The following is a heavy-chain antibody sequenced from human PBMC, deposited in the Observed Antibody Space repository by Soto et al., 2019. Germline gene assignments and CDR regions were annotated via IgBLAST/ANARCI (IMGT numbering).Heavy chain of an antibody. CDR2: ISSNGVGT. D-gene: IGHD6-6*01. Sequence: EVQLAESGGGLAQPGGSLRLSCAASGFTLSGYAMDWVRQAPGKGLEYVSGISSNGVGTYYANSVQGRFTVSRDNSKNTVYLQMGSLRPEDMAVYYCARRARPDFYYMAVWGKGTTDTVSS. J-gene: IGHJ6*03. CDR1: GFTLSGYA. V-gene: IGHV3-64*01. CDR3: ARRARPDFYYMAV.